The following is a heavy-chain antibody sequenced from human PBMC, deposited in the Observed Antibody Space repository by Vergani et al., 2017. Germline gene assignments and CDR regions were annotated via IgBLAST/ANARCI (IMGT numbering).Heavy chain of an antibody. CDR2: IWYDGSNK. D-gene: IGHD5-18*01. CDR1: GFRFSSYG. Sequence: QVQLVETGGGVVQPGGSLRLYCAASGFRFSSYGMNWVRQAPGKGLGWVAVIWYDGSNKYYADSVKGRFTISRDNSQNTVNLQMNSLRAEDTAVYYCAKDRIQLWPGPFDYWGQGTLVTVSS. V-gene: IGHV3-30*02. CDR3: AKDRIQLWPGPFDY. J-gene: IGHJ4*02.